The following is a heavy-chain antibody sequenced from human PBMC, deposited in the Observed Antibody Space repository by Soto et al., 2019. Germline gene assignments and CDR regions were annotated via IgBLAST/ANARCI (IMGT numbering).Heavy chain of an antibody. V-gene: IGHV3-23*01. D-gene: IGHD3-22*01. CDR2: IDGSGVTT. CDR1: GFTFSSYA. J-gene: IGHJ4*02. Sequence: EVQLLESGGGLGQPGGSLRLSCAASGFTFSSYAMSWVRQAPGKGLEWVSTIDGSGVTTYYADSVKGRFTISRDNSKNPQYLQMNSLRAEDTAVYYCAKGNYDSSCYFWEGDYWGQGTLVTVSS. CDR3: AKGNYDSSCYFWEGDY.